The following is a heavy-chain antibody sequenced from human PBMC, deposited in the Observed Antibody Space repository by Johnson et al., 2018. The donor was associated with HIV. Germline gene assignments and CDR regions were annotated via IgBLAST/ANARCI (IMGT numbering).Heavy chain of an antibody. V-gene: IGHV3-53*01. Sequence: VQLVESGGGVVQPGGSLRLSCAASGFTVSSNYMNWVRQPPGKGLEWVSVIYSGGSTYYADSVKGRFNLSRDSSKNTLYLHMNSLRAEDTAVYYCAKDLETGDDYVWGSYQLGAFDIWGQGTMVTVSS. J-gene: IGHJ3*02. CDR3: AKDLETGDDYVWGSYQLGAFDI. CDR1: GFTVSSNY. CDR2: IYSGGST. D-gene: IGHD3-16*02.